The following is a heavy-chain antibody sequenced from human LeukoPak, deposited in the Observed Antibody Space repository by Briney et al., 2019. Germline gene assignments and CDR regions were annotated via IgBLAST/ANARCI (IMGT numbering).Heavy chain of an antibody. J-gene: IGHJ3*02. V-gene: IGHV1-18*01. CDR2: ISAYNGNT. CDR1: GYTFTSYG. D-gene: IGHD3-22*01. Sequence: ASVKVSCKASGYTFTSYGISWVRQAPGQGLEWMGWISAYNGNTNYAQKLQGRVTMTTDTSTSTAYMELRSLRSDDTAVYYCARSGNYYDSSGYPRNAFDIWGQGAMVTVSS. CDR3: ARSGNYYDSSGYPRNAFDI.